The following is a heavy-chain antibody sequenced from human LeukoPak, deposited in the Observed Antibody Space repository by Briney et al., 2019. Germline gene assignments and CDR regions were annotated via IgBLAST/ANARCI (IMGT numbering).Heavy chain of an antibody. CDR1: GYTFTNYA. V-gene: IGHV7-4-1*02. Sequence: ASVTVSFKASGYTFTNYAMNWVRQAPGQGLEWMGWINTDTGNPTYAQGFTRRLVFSLDTSASTAYLQISSLKAEDTAVYYCARTLFGDQYQLLHNWFDPWGQGTLVTVSS. D-gene: IGHD2-2*01. J-gene: IGHJ5*02. CDR3: ARTLFGDQYQLLHNWFDP. CDR2: INTDTGNP.